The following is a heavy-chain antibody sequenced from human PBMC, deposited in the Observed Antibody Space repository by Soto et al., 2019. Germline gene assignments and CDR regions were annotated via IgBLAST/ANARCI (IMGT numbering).Heavy chain of an antibody. CDR2: ISYDGSNK. D-gene: IGHD3-16*01. J-gene: IGHJ4*02. Sequence: QVQLVESGGGVVQPGRSLRLSCAASGFTFSSYAMHWVRQAPSKGLEWVAVISYDGSNKYYADSVKGRFTISRDNSKNTLYLQMNSLRAEDTAVYYCARAYEGDYFDYWGQGTLVTVSS. V-gene: IGHV3-30-3*01. CDR1: GFTFSSYA. CDR3: ARAYEGDYFDY.